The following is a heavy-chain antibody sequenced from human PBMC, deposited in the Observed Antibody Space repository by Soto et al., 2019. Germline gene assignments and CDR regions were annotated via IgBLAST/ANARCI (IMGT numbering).Heavy chain of an antibody. CDR1: GYSFTSYW. CDR2: IIPIFGTA. D-gene: IGHD3-22*01. J-gene: IGHJ6*02. V-gene: IGHV1-69*01. Sequence: PGESLKISCKGSGYSFTSYWISWVRQAPGQGLEWMGGIIPIFGTANYAQKFQGRVTITADESTSTAYMELSSLRSEDTAVYYCARGYYYDSSGYYSYGMDVWGQGTTVTVSS. CDR3: ARGYYYDSSGYYSYGMDV.